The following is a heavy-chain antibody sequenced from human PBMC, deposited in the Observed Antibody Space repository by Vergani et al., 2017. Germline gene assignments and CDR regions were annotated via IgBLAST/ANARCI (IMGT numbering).Heavy chain of an antibody. D-gene: IGHD6-6*01. CDR2: ISWNSGSI. Sequence: EVQLVESGGGLVQPGRSLRLSCAASGFTFDDYAMHWVRQAPGKGLEWVSGISWNSGSIGYADSVKGRFTISRDNAKNSLYLQMNSLRAEDTALYYCAKTKQLEGMNWGQGTLVTVSS. CDR3: AKTKQLEGMN. J-gene: IGHJ4*02. CDR1: GFTFDDYA. V-gene: IGHV3-9*01.